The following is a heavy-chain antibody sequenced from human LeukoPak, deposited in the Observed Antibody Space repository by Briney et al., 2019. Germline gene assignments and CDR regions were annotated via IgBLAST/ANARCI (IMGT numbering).Heavy chain of an antibody. Sequence: PGGSLRLSCAASGFTFSSYMMHWVRQAPGKGLEWVSAISGSSGNTYYADSVKGRFTISRDNSKNTLYLQMNSLRAEDTAVYYCAKDPTVAGTAEYFQHWGQGTLVPVSS. CDR3: AKDPTVAGTAEYFQH. D-gene: IGHD6-19*01. V-gene: IGHV3-23*01. CDR1: GFTFSSYM. CDR2: ISGSSGNT. J-gene: IGHJ1*01.